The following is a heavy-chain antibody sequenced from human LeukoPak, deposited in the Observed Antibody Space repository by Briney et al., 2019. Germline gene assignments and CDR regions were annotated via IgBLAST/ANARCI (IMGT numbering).Heavy chain of an antibody. V-gene: IGHV5-51*01. CDR2: IYPGDSDA. Sequence: GESLKISCKASGYSFTSYWIGWVRQMPGKGLEWMGIIYPGDSDARYSPSFQGQVTISADKSISTAYLQWSSLKASDTAMYYCARKYSSSWAYYFDYWSQGTLVTVSS. CDR1: GYSFTSYW. D-gene: IGHD6-13*01. CDR3: ARKYSSSWAYYFDY. J-gene: IGHJ4*02.